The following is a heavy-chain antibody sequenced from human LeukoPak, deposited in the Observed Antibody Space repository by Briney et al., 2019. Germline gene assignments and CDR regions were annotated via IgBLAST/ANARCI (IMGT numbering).Heavy chain of an antibody. CDR2: INHSGST. V-gene: IGHV4-34*01. Sequence: PSETLSLTCAVYGGSFSGYYWSGIRQPPGKGLEWIGEINHSGSTNYNPSLKSRVTISVDTSKNQFSLKLSSVTAADTAVYYCARPKKYTIALDYWGQGTLVTVSS. D-gene: IGHD2-2*02. CDR3: ARPKKYTIALDY. CDR1: GGSFSGYY. J-gene: IGHJ4*02.